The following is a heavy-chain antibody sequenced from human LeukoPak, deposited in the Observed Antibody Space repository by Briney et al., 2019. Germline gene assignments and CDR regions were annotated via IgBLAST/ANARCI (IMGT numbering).Heavy chain of an antibody. CDR1: GFTFSSYA. D-gene: IGHD6-19*01. J-gene: IGHJ4*02. Sequence: GGSLRLSCAASGFTFSSYAMHWVRQAPGKGLEWVAVIWYDGSNKYYADSVKGRFTISRDNSKNTLYLQMNSLRAEDTAVYYCARARRIAVAGYFDYWGQGTLVTVSS. CDR2: IWYDGSNK. CDR3: ARARRIAVAGYFDY. V-gene: IGHV3-33*08.